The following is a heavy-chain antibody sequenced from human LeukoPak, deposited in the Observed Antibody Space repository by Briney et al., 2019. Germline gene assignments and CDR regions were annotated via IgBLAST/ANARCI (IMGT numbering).Heavy chain of an antibody. D-gene: IGHD2-15*01. CDR2: ISDSGTRT. V-gene: IGHV3-23*01. CDR1: GFTFSSYA. J-gene: IGHJ5*01. Sequence: GGSLRLSCAASGFTFSSYAMGWVRQAPGKGLEWVSSISDSGTRTYYADSVKGRFTISRDYSNNTIYLQMTSLTAEDTAVYYCAKVSGAIDPFDSWGQGTLVTVSS. CDR3: AKVSGAIDPFDS.